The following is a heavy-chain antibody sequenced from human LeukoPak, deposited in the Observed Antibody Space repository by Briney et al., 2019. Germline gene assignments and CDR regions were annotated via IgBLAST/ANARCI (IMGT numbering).Heavy chain of an antibody. CDR1: GFTASSNY. CDR3: ARGVVPAAFDY. CDR2: IYSGGST. D-gene: IGHD2-2*01. V-gene: IGHV3-53*01. Sequence: GGSLRLSCAASGFTASSNYMSWVRQAPGKGLEWVSVIYSGGSTFYADSVKGRFTISRDNAKNALYLQVNSLRAEDTAVYYCARGVVPAAFDYWGQGTLVTVSS. J-gene: IGHJ4*02.